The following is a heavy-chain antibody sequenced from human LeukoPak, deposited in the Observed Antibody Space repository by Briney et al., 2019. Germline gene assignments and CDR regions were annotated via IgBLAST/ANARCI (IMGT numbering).Heavy chain of an antibody. J-gene: IGHJ5*02. Sequence: ASVNVFCKSSGYTFTIYYMHCVRHAPGQGREWMGIINPSGGSTSYAQKFQGRVTMTRDMSTSTVYMELSSLRSEDTAVYYCASSAAGEFDPWGQGTLVTVSS. CDR1: GYTFTIYY. CDR3: ASSAAGEFDP. V-gene: IGHV1-46*01. CDR2: INPSGGST. D-gene: IGHD6-13*01.